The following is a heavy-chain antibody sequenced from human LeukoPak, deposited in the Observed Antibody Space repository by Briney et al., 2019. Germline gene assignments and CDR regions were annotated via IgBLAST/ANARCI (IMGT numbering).Heavy chain of an antibody. Sequence: SETLSLTCTVSGGSISSGGYYWSWIRQHPGKGLEWIGYIYYSGSTYYNPSLKSRVTISVDTSKNQFSLKLSSVTAADTAVYYCARHYDSSGYYYPHWYSDLWGRGTLVTVSS. CDR3: ARHYDSSGYYYPHWYSDL. CDR1: GGSISSGGYY. D-gene: IGHD3-22*01. V-gene: IGHV4-31*03. CDR2: IYYSGST. J-gene: IGHJ2*01.